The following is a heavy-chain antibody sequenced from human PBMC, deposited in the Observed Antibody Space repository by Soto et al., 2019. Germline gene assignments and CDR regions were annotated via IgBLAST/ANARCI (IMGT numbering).Heavy chain of an antibody. CDR3: ARSHAPLYYYGSGSYYNRREYYFDY. CDR2: IIPIFGTA. CDR1: GGTFSSYA. D-gene: IGHD3-10*01. Sequence: SVKVSCKASGGTFSSYAISWVRQAPGQGLEWMGGIIPIFGTANYAQKFQGRVTITADESTSTAYMELSSLRSEDTAVYYCARSHAPLYYYGSGSYYNRREYYFDYSGQGTLVTVSS. J-gene: IGHJ4*02. V-gene: IGHV1-69*13.